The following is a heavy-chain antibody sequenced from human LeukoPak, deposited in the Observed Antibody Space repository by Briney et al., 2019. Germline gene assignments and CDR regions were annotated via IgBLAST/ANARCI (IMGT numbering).Heavy chain of an antibody. V-gene: IGHV1-69*13. CDR1: GGTFSSYA. Sequence: ASVKVSCKASGGTFSSYAISWVRQAPGQGREWMGGIIPIFGTANYAQKFQGRVTITADESTSTAYMELSSLRSEDTAVYYCARNSPHFWSGYPKADAFDIWGQGTMVTVSS. CDR2: IIPIFGTA. J-gene: IGHJ3*02. CDR3: ARNSPHFWSGYPKADAFDI. D-gene: IGHD3-3*02.